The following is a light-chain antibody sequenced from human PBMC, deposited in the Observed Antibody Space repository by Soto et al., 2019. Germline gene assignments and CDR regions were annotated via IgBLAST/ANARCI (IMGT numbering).Light chain of an antibody. J-gene: IGKJ2*01. CDR3: QQYNSYSPT. CDR1: QDISGY. CDR2: AAS. V-gene: IGKV1-9*01. Sequence: IQLTQSPSSLSASVGDRVTITCRASQDISGYVAWYQQRPGRAPQLLIYAASALQTGVPSRFSGSGSGTDFTLTITSLQPEDFATYYCQQYNSYSPTFGQGTKLEIK.